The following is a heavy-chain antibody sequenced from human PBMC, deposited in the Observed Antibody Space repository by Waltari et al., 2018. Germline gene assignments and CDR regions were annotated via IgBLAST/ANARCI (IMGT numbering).Heavy chain of an antibody. CDR2: IITSTGNP. CDR1: GYIFTSYA. Sequence: QFQLVQSGSELKTPGASVKISCKASGYIFTSYAINWVRQAPGQGLELMGWIITSTGNPTYAQGFTGRFVFSLDTSVSTAYLEIHNLKAEDTAVYYCTREVVPAATIVVNWFDPWGQGTLVTVSS. CDR3: TREVVPAATIVVNWFDP. D-gene: IGHD2-15*01. J-gene: IGHJ5*02. V-gene: IGHV7-4-1*01.